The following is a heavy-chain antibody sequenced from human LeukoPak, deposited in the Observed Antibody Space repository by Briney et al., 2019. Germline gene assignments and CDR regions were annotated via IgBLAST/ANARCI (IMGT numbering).Heavy chain of an antibody. CDR1: GYTFTSYY. CDR3: ALGRFSSWFDP. J-gene: IGHJ5*02. CDR2: INPSGDGT. D-gene: IGHD5-18*01. V-gene: IGHV1-46*01. Sequence: ASVKVSCKTSGYTFTSYYVHWVRQAPGQGLEWMGIINPSGDGTTYAQKFQGKVTITRHTSTSTVYMELSSLRSEDTAVYYCALGRFSSWFDPWGQGTLVTVSS.